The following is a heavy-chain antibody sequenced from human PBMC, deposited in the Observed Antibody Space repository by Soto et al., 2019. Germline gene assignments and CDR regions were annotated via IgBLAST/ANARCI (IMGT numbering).Heavy chain of an antibody. CDR2: ISYDGSNK. CDR3: AKDLGTQWQLIDY. J-gene: IGHJ4*02. V-gene: IGHV3-30*18. Sequence: PGGSLRLSCAASGFTFSSYGMHWVRQAPGKGLEWVAVISYDGSNKYYADSVKGRFTISRDNSKNTLYLQMNSLRAEDTAVYYCAKDLGTQWQLIDYWGQGTLVTVSS. D-gene: IGHD1-26*01. CDR1: GFTFSSYG.